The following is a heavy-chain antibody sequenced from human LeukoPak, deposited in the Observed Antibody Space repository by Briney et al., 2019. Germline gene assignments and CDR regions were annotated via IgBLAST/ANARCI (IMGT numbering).Heavy chain of an antibody. CDR2: LDVIDSET. V-gene: IGHV1-24*01. Sequence: ASVKVSCTVSGSSLSELSLYWVRQAPGKGLEWMGGLDVIDSETFYAQKFQGRVTMTEDSSTDTAYMELRSLTSDDTALYYCAAGRPYSLLDYWGQGTLVTVSS. J-gene: IGHJ4*02. CDR3: AAGRPYSLLDY. D-gene: IGHD5-18*01. CDR1: GSSLSELS.